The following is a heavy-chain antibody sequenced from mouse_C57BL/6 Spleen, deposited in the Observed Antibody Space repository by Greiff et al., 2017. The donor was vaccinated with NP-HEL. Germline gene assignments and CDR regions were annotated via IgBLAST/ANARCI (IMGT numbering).Heavy chain of an antibody. J-gene: IGHJ1*03. CDR3: TRVLITTVVARYFDV. V-gene: IGHV5-9-1*02. D-gene: IGHD1-1*01. Sequence: EVKLMESGEGLVKPGGSLKLSCAASGFTFSSYAMSWVRQTPEKRLEWVAYISSGGDYIYYADTVKGRFTISRDNARNTLYLQMSSLKSEDTAMYYCTRVLITTVVARYFDVWGTGTTVTVSS. CDR2: ISSGGDYI. CDR1: GFTFSSYA.